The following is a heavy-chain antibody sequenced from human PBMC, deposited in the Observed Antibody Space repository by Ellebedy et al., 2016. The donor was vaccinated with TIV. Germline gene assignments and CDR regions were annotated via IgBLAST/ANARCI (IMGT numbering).Heavy chain of an antibody. CDR2: IYSDGNT. Sequence: GESLKISCAASGFAVSSNYMTWARQAPGRGLEWVSLIYSDGNTNYADSVRGRFTISRDSSKNTLDLQMNSLRAEDTAVYYCARAGEYCDFPQNCYAMDVWGQGTTVTVS. D-gene: IGHD2/OR15-2a*01. CDR3: ARAGEYCDFPQNCYAMDV. J-gene: IGHJ6*02. CDR1: GFAVSSNY. V-gene: IGHV3-53*01.